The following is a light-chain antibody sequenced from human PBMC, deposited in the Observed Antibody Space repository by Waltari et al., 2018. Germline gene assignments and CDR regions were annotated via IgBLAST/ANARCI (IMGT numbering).Light chain of an antibody. CDR1: SSDVGSYRF. Sequence: QSALTPPASVSGSPGQSITISCTGTSSDVGSYRFVSWYQQCPGKAPKLILYEVTKRPSGVSNRFSGSKSGNTASLTIAGFQADDEADYYCCSYAGDSNFVFGTGTKVTVL. V-gene: IGLV2-23*02. J-gene: IGLJ1*01. CDR2: EVT. CDR3: CSYAGDSNFV.